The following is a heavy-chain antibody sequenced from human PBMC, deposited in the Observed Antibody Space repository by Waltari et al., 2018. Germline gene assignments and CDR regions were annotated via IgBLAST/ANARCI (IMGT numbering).Heavy chain of an antibody. CDR2: IIPIFGTA. D-gene: IGHD1-1*01. CDR1: GGTFSSYA. V-gene: IGHV1-69*05. J-gene: IGHJ3*02. CDR3: ASYPRQGNKYAFDI. Sequence: QVQLVQSGAEVQKPGSSVKVSCKASGGTFSSYAISWVRPAPGQGLEGMGGIIPIFGTANYAQKFQGRGTITTYEATSTAYMELSSLRSEDTAVYYCASYPRQGNKYAFDIWGQGTMVTVSS.